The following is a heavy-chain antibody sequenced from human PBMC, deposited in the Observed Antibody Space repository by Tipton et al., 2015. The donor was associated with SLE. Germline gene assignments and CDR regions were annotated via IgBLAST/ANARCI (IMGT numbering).Heavy chain of an antibody. J-gene: IGHJ4*02. Sequence: SLRLSCAASGFTFDDYGMSWVRQAPGKGLEWVSGINWNGGSTGYADSVKGRFTISRDNAKNSLYLQMNSLRAEDTALYYCARERRALPLYYFDYWGQGTLVTVSS. CDR3: ARERRALPLYYFDY. CDR1: GFTFDDYG. V-gene: IGHV3-20*04. CDR2: INWNGGST.